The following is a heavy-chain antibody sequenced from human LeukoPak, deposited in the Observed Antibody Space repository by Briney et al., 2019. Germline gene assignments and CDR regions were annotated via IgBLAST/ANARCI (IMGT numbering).Heavy chain of an antibody. J-gene: IGHJ4*02. Sequence: PSETLSLTCTVSGGSISSSSYYWGWIRQPPGKGLEWIGTIYYSGSTYYHPSLKSRLTISVDTSKNQFSLKLSSVTAADTAVYYCASLHTPGYFDYWGQGTLVTVSS. CDR3: ASLHTPGYFDY. CDR1: GGSISSSSYY. CDR2: IYYSGST. V-gene: IGHV4-39*01. D-gene: IGHD1-14*01.